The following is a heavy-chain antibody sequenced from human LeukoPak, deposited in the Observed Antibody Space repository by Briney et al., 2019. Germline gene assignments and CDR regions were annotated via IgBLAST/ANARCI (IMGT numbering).Heavy chain of an antibody. Sequence: PSETLSLTCTVSGGSISSYYWSWIRQPPGKGLEWIAEINHRGSTHYNPSLKSRVNISVDTSKNQFSLNLDSVTAADTAVYYCARSWAGMYYPFYYFDFWGQGTLVSVSS. J-gene: IGHJ4*02. D-gene: IGHD1-26*01. CDR1: GGSISSYY. CDR3: ARSWAGMYYPFYYFDF. V-gene: IGHV4-34*01. CDR2: INHRGST.